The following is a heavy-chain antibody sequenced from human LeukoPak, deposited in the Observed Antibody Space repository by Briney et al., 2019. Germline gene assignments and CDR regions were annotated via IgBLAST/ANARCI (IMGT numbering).Heavy chain of an antibody. CDR1: GGSISSHY. J-gene: IGHJ4*02. D-gene: IGHD5-18*01. V-gene: IGHV4-59*11. CDR3: ATIKRGSIYGYFDF. CDR2: MYDSVRT. Sequence: SETLSLTCTVPGGSISSHYWSWIRQPPGKGLEWIGYMYDSVRTKDNPSLKSRVTLSADTSKNQFSLRLSSVTAADTAVYCCATIKRGSIYGYFDFWGQGILVTVSS.